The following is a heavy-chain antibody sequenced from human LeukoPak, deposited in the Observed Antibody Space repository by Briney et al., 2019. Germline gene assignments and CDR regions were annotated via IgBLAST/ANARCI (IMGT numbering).Heavy chain of an antibody. V-gene: IGHV3-23*01. CDR3: AKRDTSGLYYFDY. CDR2: LSPTGGT. CDR1: GFTVSSNY. J-gene: IGHJ4*02. D-gene: IGHD5-12*01. Sequence: PGGSLRLSCAASGFTVSSNYMSWVRQAPGKGLEWVSTLSPTGGTYYADSVKGRFTISRDNPKNTLYLQMSGLRADDTALYYCAKRDTSGLYYFDYWGQGTLVTVSS.